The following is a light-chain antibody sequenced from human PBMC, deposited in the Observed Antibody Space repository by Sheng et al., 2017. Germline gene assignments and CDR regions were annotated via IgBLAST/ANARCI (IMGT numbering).Light chain of an antibody. Sequence: DIQMTQSPSIVSASIGDRVMITCRASQSIDTWLAWYQQKPGKVPKLLIYAASTLQSGVPSRFSGSGSGTDFTLTISSLQPEDVATYYCQKYNSAPWTFGQGTKVEIK. J-gene: IGKJ1*01. CDR3: QKYNSAPWT. CDR2: AAS. V-gene: IGKV1-27*01. CDR1: QSIDTW.